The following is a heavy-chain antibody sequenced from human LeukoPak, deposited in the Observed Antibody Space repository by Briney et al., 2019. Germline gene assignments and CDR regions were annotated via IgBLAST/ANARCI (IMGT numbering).Heavy chain of an antibody. CDR1: GFTLSNYW. CDR2: INQDESEI. V-gene: IGHV3-7*03. D-gene: IGHD4-17*01. J-gene: IGHJ6*02. CDR3: ARIRVGHGEYGMDV. Sequence: PGGSLRLSCVASGFTLSNYWMSWVRQAPGKGLEWVANINQDESEIYYVASVKGRFTVSRDNAKNSLHLQMNSPTVEDTAVYHCARIRVGHGEYGMDVWGQGTTVTVSS.